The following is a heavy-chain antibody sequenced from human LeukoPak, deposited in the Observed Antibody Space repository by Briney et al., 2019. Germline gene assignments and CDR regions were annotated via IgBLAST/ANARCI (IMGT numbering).Heavy chain of an antibody. Sequence: GGSLRLSCAASGFTFSSYSMNWVRQAPGQGLEWVSYISSSSSTIYYADSVKGRFTISRDNAKNSLYLQMNSLRAEDTAVYYCARADTIFGVATHYGMDVWGQGTTVTVSS. D-gene: IGHD3-3*01. J-gene: IGHJ6*02. CDR3: ARADTIFGVATHYGMDV. V-gene: IGHV3-48*01. CDR1: GFTFSSYS. CDR2: ISSSSSTI.